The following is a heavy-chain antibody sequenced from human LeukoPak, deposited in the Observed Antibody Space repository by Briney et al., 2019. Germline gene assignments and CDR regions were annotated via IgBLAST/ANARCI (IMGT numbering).Heavy chain of an antibody. CDR1: GGSISRYY. J-gene: IGHJ2*01. V-gene: IGHV4-59*12. Sequence: SETLSLTCTVSGGSISRYYWSWIRQPPGKGLEWIGYIYYSGSTYYNPSLKSRVTISVDTSKNQFSLKLSSVTAADTAVYYCARASHGWYFDLWGRGTLVTVSS. CDR3: ARASHGWYFDL. D-gene: IGHD6-6*01. CDR2: IYYSGST.